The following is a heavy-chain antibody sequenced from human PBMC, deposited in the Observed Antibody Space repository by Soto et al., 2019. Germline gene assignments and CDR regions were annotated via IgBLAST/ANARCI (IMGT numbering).Heavy chain of an antibody. Sequence: SETLSLTCTVSGASITSGDYSWNWIRQPPGKGLEWIGYIYHTGTTYYNPSLQSRVTISVDTSMNQFSLKLISVTAEDTAVYYCVSEGLTMSGVLVPSFDPWGQGTLVTVSS. CDR1: GASITSGDYS. D-gene: IGHD3-3*01. V-gene: IGHV4-30-4*02. CDR3: VSEGLTMSGVLVPSFDP. J-gene: IGHJ5*02. CDR2: IYHTGTT.